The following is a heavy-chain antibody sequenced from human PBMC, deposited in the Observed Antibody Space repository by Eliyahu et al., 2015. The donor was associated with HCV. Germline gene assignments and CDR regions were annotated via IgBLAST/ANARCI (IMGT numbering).Heavy chain of an antibody. Sequence: QVQLEQSGPEVRXPGSSVKVSCXAXGGXISSGXITWVRQAPGQGLEWLGGIIPVFGTRNYAQKFQGRLTLTADESTRTAYMELRSLTSDDTAVYFCARDEGVDISSPYGMDVWGQGTSLTVSS. V-gene: IGHV1-69*01. CDR3: ARDEGVDISSPYGMDV. CDR1: GGXISSGX. J-gene: IGHJ6*02. D-gene: IGHD6-13*01. CDR2: IIPVFGTR.